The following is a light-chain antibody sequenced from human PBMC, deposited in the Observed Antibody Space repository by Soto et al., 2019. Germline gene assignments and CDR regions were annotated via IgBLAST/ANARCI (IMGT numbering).Light chain of an antibody. CDR3: QQRSNLWT. J-gene: IGKJ1*01. CDR1: RSVGTF. V-gene: IGKV3-11*01. CDR2: DAS. Sequence: EIVLTQSPGTLSLSPGARATLSCRASRSVGTFLAWYQQKPGQAPRLLIFDASNRATDIPARFSGSGSGTDFTLTISSLQPEDFAVYYCQQRSNLWTFGQGTKVDI.